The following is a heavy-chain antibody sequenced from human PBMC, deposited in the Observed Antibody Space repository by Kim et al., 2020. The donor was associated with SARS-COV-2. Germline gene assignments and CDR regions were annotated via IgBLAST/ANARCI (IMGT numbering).Heavy chain of an antibody. J-gene: IGHJ3*02. CDR2: ISGSAIHT. D-gene: IGHD3-22*01. V-gene: IGHV3-11*05. CDR1: GFGFSDYY. Sequence: GGSLRLSCTASGFGFSDYYMSWVRQAPGKGLEWISSISGSAIHTNYADSVQGRFTVSRDNDKNSLFLQMNNLRVDDTAVYFCVRDRGLNSYDSSGFDAFDIWGQGTLVTVS. CDR3: VRDRGLNSYDSSGFDAFDI.